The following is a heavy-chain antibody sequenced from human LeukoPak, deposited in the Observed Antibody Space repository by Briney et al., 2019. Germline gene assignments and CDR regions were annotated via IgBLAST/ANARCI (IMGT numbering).Heavy chain of an antibody. CDR2: IYYSGST. D-gene: IGHD1-1*01. Sequence: SQTLSLTCTVSGGSISSGDYYWSWIRQPPGKGLEWIGYIYYSGSTYYNPSLKSRVTISVDPSKNQFSLKLSSVTAADTAVYYCARVPETGSFSMYYSGEATLVTVSS. J-gene: IGHJ4*02. CDR1: GGSISSGDYY. CDR3: ARVPETGSFSMYY. V-gene: IGHV4-30-4*01.